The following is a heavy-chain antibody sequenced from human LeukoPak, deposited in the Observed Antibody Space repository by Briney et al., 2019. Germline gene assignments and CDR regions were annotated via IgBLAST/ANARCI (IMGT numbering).Heavy chain of an antibody. CDR3: ARSGRYYYDSSGYWSFDY. CDR1: GGFISSSSYY. CDR2: IYYSGST. J-gene: IGHJ4*02. Sequence: SETLSLTCTVSGGFISSSSYYWGWIRQPPGKGLEWIGSIYYSGSTYYNPSLKSRVTISVDTSKNQFSLKLSSVTAADTAVYYCARSGRYYYDSSGYWSFDYWGQGTLVTVSS. D-gene: IGHD3-22*01. V-gene: IGHV4-39*07.